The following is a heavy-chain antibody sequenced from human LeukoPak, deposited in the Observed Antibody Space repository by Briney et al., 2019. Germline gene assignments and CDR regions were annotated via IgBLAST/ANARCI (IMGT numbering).Heavy chain of an antibody. V-gene: IGHV3-33*01. CDR2: MWYDGSRE. D-gene: IGHD1-26*01. CDR1: GFILSTHG. CDR3: ARDLSFGSLDF. J-gene: IGHJ4*02. Sequence: GGSLRLSCAASGFILSTHGMHWVRQAPGKGLEWVAGMWYDGSREDYADSVKGRFTISRDMSRNTLNLQMNSLRVEDTAMFYCARDLSFGSLDFRGQGTLVTVSS.